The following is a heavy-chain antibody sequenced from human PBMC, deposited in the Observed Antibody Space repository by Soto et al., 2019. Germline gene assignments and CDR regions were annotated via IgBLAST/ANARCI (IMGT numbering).Heavy chain of an antibody. CDR1: GGPFSSYA. Sequence: QLVQSWGGGKKPGASVKVSRKGSGGPFSSYAISWGRQAPGPGLEWMGGIIPIFGTANYAQKFQGRVTITADESTSTAYMELSSLRSEDTAVYYCARDNYGDYKHWFDPWGQGTLVTVSS. CDR2: IIPIFGTA. D-gene: IGHD4-17*01. CDR3: ARDNYGDYKHWFDP. V-gene: IGHV1-69*01. J-gene: IGHJ5*02.